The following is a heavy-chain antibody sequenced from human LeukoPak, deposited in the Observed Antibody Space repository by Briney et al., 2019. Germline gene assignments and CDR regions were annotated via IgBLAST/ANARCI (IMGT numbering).Heavy chain of an antibody. CDR3: ASDYYGSGSYYNSDY. CDR1: GFTFSGYA. Sequence: GGSLRLSCAASGFTFSGYAMNWVRQAPGKGLEWVSGFSGSGGGTYYADSVKGRFTISRDNSKSTLYLQMNSLRAEDTAVYYCASDYYGSGSYYNSDYWGQGTLVTVSS. CDR2: FSGSGGGT. D-gene: IGHD3-10*01. J-gene: IGHJ4*02. V-gene: IGHV3-23*01.